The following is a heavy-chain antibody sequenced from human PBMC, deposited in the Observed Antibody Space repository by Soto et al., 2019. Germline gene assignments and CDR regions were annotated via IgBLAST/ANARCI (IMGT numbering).Heavy chain of an antibody. CDR1: GFTFGDYA. V-gene: IGHV3-49*04. CDR3: TRPGGGNSFGSDY. CDR2: IRSKAYGGTT. D-gene: IGHD2-15*01. J-gene: IGHJ4*02. Sequence: PGGSLRLSCTASGFTFGDYAMGWVRQAPGKGLEWVGFIRSKAYGGTTEYAASVKGRFTISRDDSKSIAYLQMNSLKTEDTAVYYCTRPGGGNSFGSDYWGQGPLVTVSS.